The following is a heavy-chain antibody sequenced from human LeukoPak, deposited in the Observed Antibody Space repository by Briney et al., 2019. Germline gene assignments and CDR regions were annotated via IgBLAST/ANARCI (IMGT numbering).Heavy chain of an antibody. CDR1: GGSISSSSYY. D-gene: IGHD2-2*01. CDR3: ARHEEGRIVVVPAATVFDY. V-gene: IGHV4-39*01. CDR2: IYYSGST. J-gene: IGHJ4*02. Sequence: SETLSLTCTVSGGSISSSSYYWGWIRQPPGKGLEWIGSIYYSGSTYYNPSLKSRVTISVDTSKNQFSLKLSSVTAADTAVYYCARHEEGRIVVVPAATVFDYWGQGTLVTVSS.